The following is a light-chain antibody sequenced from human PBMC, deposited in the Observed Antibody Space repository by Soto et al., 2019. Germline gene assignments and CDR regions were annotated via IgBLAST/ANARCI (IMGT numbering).Light chain of an antibody. J-gene: IGKJ1*01. CDR1: QSVSSSY. Sequence: EIVLTQSPGTLSLSPGERATLSCRASQSVSSSYLAWYQQKPGQAPRLLIYGASSRATGIPDRFSGSGSGTDFTLTIRRLEPEDFAVYYWQQYGSSLQTFGQGTKVDIK. CDR3: QQYGSSLQT. CDR2: GAS. V-gene: IGKV3-20*01.